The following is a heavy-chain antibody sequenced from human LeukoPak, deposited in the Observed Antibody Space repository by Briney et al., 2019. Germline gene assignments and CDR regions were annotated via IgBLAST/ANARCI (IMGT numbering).Heavy chain of an antibody. Sequence: GGSLRLSCEASGFTFSNYGMHWVRQAPGKGLEWVALIWYDGSNKYYTDSVKGRLTISRDNSKDTLFLQMNSLRAVDTAVYYCAREGPRGNSQFDYWGQGTLVTVSS. CDR1: GFTFSNYG. CDR2: IWYDGSNK. J-gene: IGHJ4*02. CDR3: AREGPRGNSQFDY. V-gene: IGHV3-33*01. D-gene: IGHD2/OR15-2a*01.